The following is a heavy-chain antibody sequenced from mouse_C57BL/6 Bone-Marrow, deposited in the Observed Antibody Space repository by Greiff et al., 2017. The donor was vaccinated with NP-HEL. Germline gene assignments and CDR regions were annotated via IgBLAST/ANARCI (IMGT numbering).Heavy chain of an antibody. CDR3: ASYGLAWFAY. D-gene: IGHD2-2*01. CDR2: ISYDGSN. CDR1: GYSITSGYY. J-gene: IGHJ3*01. Sequence: VQLQESGPGLVKPSQSLSLTCSVTGYSITSGYYWNWIRQFPGNKLEWMGYISYDGSNNYNPSLKNRISITRDTSKNQFFLKLNSVTTEDTATYYCASYGLAWFAYWGQGTLVTVSA. V-gene: IGHV3-6*01.